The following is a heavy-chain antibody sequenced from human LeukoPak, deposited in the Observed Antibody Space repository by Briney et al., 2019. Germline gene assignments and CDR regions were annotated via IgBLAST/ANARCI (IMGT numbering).Heavy chain of an antibody. CDR2: IKQDETEK. CDR3: ARGFYFSMTELYYLDL. J-gene: IGHJ2*01. D-gene: IGHD2-8*01. Sequence: GGSLRLSCAASGFTFSSSAMSWVRQAPGKGLEWVANIKQDETEKFYVDSVKGRFTISRDNAKNSLYLQMNSLRVEDSAVYYCARGFYFSMTELYYLDLWGRGTLVTVSS. CDR1: GFTFSSSA. V-gene: IGHV3-7*04.